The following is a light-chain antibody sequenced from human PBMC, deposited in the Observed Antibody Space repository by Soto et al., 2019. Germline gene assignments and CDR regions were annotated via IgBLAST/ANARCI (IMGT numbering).Light chain of an antibody. CDR2: GAS. J-gene: IGKJ2*01. V-gene: IGKV4-1*01. CDR3: QQYYSIPFT. CDR1: QSVLYNSNNKNH. Sequence: DFVMTQAPDSLAVSLGERATINCKSSQSVLYNSNNKNHLSWFQQKPGHPPKLLIYGASFRPSGVPDRFSGSGSETDFTLTISSLQAEDVAVYYCQQYYSIPFTFGQGTKLEI.